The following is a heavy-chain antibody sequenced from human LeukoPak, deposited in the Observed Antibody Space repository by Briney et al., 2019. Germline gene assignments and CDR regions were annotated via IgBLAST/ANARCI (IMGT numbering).Heavy chain of an antibody. CDR1: GLTFSSYA. J-gene: IGHJ3*02. Sequence: GGSLRLSCAVSGLTFSSYAMSWVRQAPGKGLEWVSAISGSGGSTYYADSVKGRFTISRDNSKNTLYLQMNSLRAEDTAVYYCAKELSGSRGVGAFDIWGQGTMVTVSS. V-gene: IGHV3-23*01. CDR2: ISGSGGST. CDR3: AKELSGSRGVGAFDI. D-gene: IGHD1-26*01.